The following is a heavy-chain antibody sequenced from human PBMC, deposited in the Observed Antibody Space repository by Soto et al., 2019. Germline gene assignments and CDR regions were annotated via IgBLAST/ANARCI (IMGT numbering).Heavy chain of an antibody. D-gene: IGHD2-2*01. CDR3: ARQYCSSTSCARDAFDI. Sequence: GESLKISCKGSGYSFTSYWISWVRQMPGKGLEWMGRIDPSDSYTNYSPSFQGHVTISADKSISTAYLQRSSLKASDTAMYYCARQYCSSTSCARDAFDIWGQGTMVTVSS. V-gene: IGHV5-10-1*01. CDR1: GYSFTSYW. CDR2: IDPSDSYT. J-gene: IGHJ3*02.